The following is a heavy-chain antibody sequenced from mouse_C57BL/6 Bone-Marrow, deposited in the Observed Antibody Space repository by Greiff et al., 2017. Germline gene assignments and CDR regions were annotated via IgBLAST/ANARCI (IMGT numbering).Heavy chain of an antibody. CDR2: ISYSGSN. D-gene: IGHD2-2*01. Sequence: EVKLEESGPGLAKPSQTLSLTCSVTGYSITSDYWNWIRKFPGNKLEYMGYISYSGSNHYNPSLQSRISITRDTAKNQYYLQLNSVTTEDTATYYCARKGGYRYYAMDYWGQGTSVTVSS. CDR1: GYSITSDY. V-gene: IGHV3-8*01. CDR3: ARKGGYRYYAMDY. J-gene: IGHJ4*01.